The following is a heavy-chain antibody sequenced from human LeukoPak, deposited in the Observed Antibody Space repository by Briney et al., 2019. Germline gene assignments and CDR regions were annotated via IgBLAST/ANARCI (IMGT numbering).Heavy chain of an antibody. CDR2: IYYSGST. V-gene: IGHV4-59*01. Sequence: SETLSLTCTVSGGSISSYYWSWIRQPPGKGLEWIGYIYYSGSTNYNPSLKSRVTISVDTSKNQVSLKLRSVTAADTAVYYCARERTGIAARPDKNYYYHGMGVWGQGTTVTVSS. CDR1: GGSISSYY. D-gene: IGHD6-6*01. J-gene: IGHJ6*02. CDR3: ARERTGIAARPDKNYYYHGMGV.